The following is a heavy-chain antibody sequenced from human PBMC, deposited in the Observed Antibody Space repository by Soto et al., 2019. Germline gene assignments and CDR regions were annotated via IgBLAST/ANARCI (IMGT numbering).Heavy chain of an antibody. Sequence: PXETRSRPCAVYGWSFIGYCISWIRKSPGKGLDWIGEITHSGSTNYNPSLKSRVTISVDTSKNQFSLKLSSVNAADTAVYYCARGMRFGEFPGNWFDPWGQGSLVTVSS. CDR3: ARGMRFGEFPGNWFDP. D-gene: IGHD3-10*01. J-gene: IGHJ5*02. CDR2: ITHSGST. CDR1: GWSFIGYC. V-gene: IGHV4-34*01.